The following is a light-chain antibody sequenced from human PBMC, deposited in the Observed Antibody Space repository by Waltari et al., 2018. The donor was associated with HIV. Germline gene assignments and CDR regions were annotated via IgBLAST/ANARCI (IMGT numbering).Light chain of an antibody. CDR1: SSDVGGYNS. Sequence: QSALTQPASVSGSPGQSITISCTGTSSDVGGYNSVSWYQQHPGKAPKLIIYEFSNRPSGVSYRFSGSKSGNTASLTISGLQAEDETDYYCSSYTSSGAYVFGTGTTVTVL. V-gene: IGLV2-14*01. CDR3: SSYTSSGAYV. J-gene: IGLJ1*01. CDR2: EFS.